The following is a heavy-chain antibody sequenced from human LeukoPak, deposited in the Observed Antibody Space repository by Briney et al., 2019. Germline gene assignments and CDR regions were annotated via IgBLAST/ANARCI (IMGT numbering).Heavy chain of an antibody. Sequence: ASVKVSCKASGYTFTGYYMHWVRQAPGQGLEWMGWNNPNSGGTNYAQKFQGRVTMTRDTSISTAYMELSRLRSDDTAVYYCARAGGGIAAAVTYYYYYMDVWGKGTTVTVSS. J-gene: IGHJ6*03. CDR2: NNPNSGGT. CDR1: GYTFTGYY. D-gene: IGHD6-13*01. CDR3: ARAGGGIAAAVTYYYYYMDV. V-gene: IGHV1-2*02.